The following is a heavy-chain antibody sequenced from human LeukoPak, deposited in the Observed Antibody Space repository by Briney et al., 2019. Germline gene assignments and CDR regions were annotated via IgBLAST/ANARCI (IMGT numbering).Heavy chain of an antibody. V-gene: IGHV3-21*01. CDR2: ISSSSSYI. Sequence: GGSLRLSCAPSGFTFSSYSMNWVRQAPRPGLHPVSSISSSSSYIYYADSVKGRFTISRDNAKNSLYLQMNSLRAEDTAVYYCARMDYDSSGYFDYWGQGTLVTVSS. D-gene: IGHD3-22*01. CDR3: ARMDYDSSGYFDY. CDR1: GFTFSSYS. J-gene: IGHJ4*02.